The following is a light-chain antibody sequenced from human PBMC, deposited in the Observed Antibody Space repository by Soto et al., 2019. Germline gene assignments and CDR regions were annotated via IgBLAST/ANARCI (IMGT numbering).Light chain of an antibody. Sequence: QPALTQPASVSGSPGQSITICCTGTSSDVGDYNYVSWYQQHSGKAPKLMIYEVSNRPSGVCNRFSGSKSGNTASLTISGLQAEDEAYYYCNSYTSSSTLMVFGGGTKLTVL. J-gene: IGLJ2*01. CDR3: NSYTSSSTLMV. CDR2: EVS. CDR1: SSDVGDYNY. V-gene: IGLV2-14*01.